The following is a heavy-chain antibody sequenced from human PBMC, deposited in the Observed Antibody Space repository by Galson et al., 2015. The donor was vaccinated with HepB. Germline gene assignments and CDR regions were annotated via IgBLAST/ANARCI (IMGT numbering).Heavy chain of an antibody. CDR3: ARALRYFDWLSSPFDY. J-gene: IGHJ4*02. D-gene: IGHD3-9*01. Sequence: SVKVSCKASGGTFSSYAISWVRQAPGQGLEWMGGIIPTFGTANYAQKFQGRVTITADESTSTAYMELSSLRSEDTAVYYCARALRYFDWLSSPFDYWGQGTLVTVSS. CDR2: IIPTFGTA. CDR1: GGTFSSYA. V-gene: IGHV1-69*13.